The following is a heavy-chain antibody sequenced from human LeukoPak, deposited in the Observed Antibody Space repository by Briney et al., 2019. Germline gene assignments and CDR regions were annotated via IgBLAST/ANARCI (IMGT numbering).Heavy chain of an antibody. V-gene: IGHV4-59*01. CDR1: GGSISSYY. J-gene: IGHJ4*02. Sequence: PSETLSLTCTVSGGSISSYYWSWIRQPPGKGLEWIGYIYYSRSTNYNPSLKSRVTISVDTSKNQFSLKLSSVTAADTAVYYCARASIQLWPDYWGQGTLVTVSS. CDR3: ARASIQLWPDY. D-gene: IGHD5-18*01. CDR2: IYYSRST.